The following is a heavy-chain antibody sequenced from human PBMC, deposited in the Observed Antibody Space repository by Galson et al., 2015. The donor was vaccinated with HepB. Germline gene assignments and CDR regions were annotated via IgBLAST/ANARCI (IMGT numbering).Heavy chain of an antibody. J-gene: IGHJ4*02. Sequence: SLRLSCAASGFTFSSYDMHWVRQAPGKGLEWVAILSYDGTNKYFADSVKGRFTISRDNSKNTLYLQMNSLRAEDTAVYYCAKDSRYISGGYAVRGGFDYWGQGTLVTVSS. CDR2: LSYDGTNK. V-gene: IGHV3-30*18. CDR3: AKDSRYISGGYAVRGGFDY. D-gene: IGHD6-19*01. CDR1: GFTFSSYD.